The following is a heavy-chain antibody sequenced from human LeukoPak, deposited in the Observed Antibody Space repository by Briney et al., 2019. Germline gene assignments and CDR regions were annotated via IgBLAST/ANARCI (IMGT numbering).Heavy chain of an antibody. CDR3: ARADSSSSRLDC. V-gene: IGHV3-23*01. Sequence: GSLRLSCAASGFTFSNYAMSWVRQAPGKGLEWVSTISNSGDATYYADSVKGRFTISRDNGKNSVYLQMNSLRAEDTAVYFCARADSSSSRLDCWGQGTLVTVSS. D-gene: IGHD6-6*01. CDR1: GFTFSNYA. J-gene: IGHJ4*02. CDR2: ISNSGDAT.